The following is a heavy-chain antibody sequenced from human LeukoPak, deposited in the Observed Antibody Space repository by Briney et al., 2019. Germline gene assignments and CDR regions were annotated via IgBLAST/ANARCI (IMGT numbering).Heavy chain of an antibody. CDR2: ISGSGSST. J-gene: IGHJ4*02. CDR3: AKSPYALGSYRIAGDY. CDR1: GFTFATYA. V-gene: IGHV3-23*01. D-gene: IGHD3-16*02. Sequence: GGSLRLSCAASGFTFATYAMSWVRQAPGRGLEWVSSISGSGSSTFYADSVKGRFTISRDNSKNTLYLQMTSLRAEDTAVFYCAKSPYALGSYRIAGDYWGQGTLVTVSS.